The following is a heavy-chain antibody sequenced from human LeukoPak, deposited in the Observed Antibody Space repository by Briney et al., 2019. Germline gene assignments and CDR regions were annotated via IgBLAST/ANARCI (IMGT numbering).Heavy chain of an antibody. J-gene: IGHJ3*02. V-gene: IGHV4-59*08. D-gene: IGHD6-13*01. Sequence: SETLSLTCTVSGGSISSYYWSWIRQPPGKGLEWIGYIYYSGSTNYNPSLESRVPISVATSKNQFSLKLSSVTAADTAVYYCARRGWAAAGTYDAFDIWGQGTMVTVSS. CDR3: ARRGWAAAGTYDAFDI. CDR1: GGSISSYY. CDR2: IYYSGST.